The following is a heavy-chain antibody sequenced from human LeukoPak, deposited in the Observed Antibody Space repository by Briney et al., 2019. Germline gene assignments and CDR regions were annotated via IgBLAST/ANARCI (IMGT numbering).Heavy chain of an antibody. CDR3: AKDRGVTIDYYYYYMDV. CDR1: GFSFSTYA. D-gene: IGHD4-17*01. J-gene: IGHJ6*03. CDR2: ISGRGDST. V-gene: IGHV3-23*01. Sequence: GGSLRLSCAASGFSFSTYAMTWVRQAPGKGLEWVSVISGRGDSTYYADSVKGRFSISRDNSKNTVYLQMNGLSAGDTALYYCAKDRGVTIDYYYYYMDVWGKGTTVTVSS.